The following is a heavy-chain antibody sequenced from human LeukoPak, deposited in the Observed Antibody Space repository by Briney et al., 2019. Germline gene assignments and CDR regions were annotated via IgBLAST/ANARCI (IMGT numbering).Heavy chain of an antibody. Sequence: GESLKISCKTSGYTFINYWIGWVRQMPGKGLEWMGIIYPDDSYIKYSPSFQGQVTISADKSISTAYLQWSSLKASDTAMYYCARRIYDSRGYYFDSWGQGTLVTVSS. CDR1: GYTFINYW. CDR3: ARRIYDSRGYYFDS. D-gene: IGHD3-22*01. CDR2: IYPDDSYI. V-gene: IGHV5-51*01. J-gene: IGHJ4*02.